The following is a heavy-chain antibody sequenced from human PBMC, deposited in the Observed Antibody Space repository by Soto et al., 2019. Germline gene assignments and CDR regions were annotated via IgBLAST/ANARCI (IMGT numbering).Heavy chain of an antibody. J-gene: IGHJ5*02. CDR2: IIPILGIA. V-gene: IGHV1-69*02. D-gene: IGHD2-2*01. CDR1: GGTFSSYT. CDR3: ARVGCSSTRCYLQPSNWFDP. Sequence: QVQLVQSGAEVKKPGSSVKVSCKASGGTFSSYTISWVRQAPGQGLEWMGRIIPILGIANYAQKFQGRVTITADKSTSTAYMELSSLRSEDTAVYYCARVGCSSTRCYLQPSNWFDPWGQGTLVTVSS.